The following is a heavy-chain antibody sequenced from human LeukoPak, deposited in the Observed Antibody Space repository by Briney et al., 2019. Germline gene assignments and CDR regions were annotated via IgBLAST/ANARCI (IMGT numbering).Heavy chain of an antibody. D-gene: IGHD1-14*01. CDR3: ARDAASYTV. CDR2: IHQDGSDK. J-gene: IGHJ1*01. V-gene: IGHV3-7*01. Sequence: GGSLRLSCVASGFTFTTHWMSWVRQAPGKGLEWVANIHQDGSDKYYVDSVKGRFTISRDNAKNSLYLQMNSLRAEDTAVYYCARDAASYTVWGQGTLVTVCS. CDR1: GFTFTTHW.